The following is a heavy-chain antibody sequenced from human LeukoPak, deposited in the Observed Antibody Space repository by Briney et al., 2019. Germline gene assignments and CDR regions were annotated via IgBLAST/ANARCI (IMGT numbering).Heavy chain of an antibody. Sequence: PGGSPRLSCVASGFTFSNYAMSWIRQAPGKGLEWVSSISVGGTTTYYADSVKGRFSISRDNSENTLYLQMNGLRADDTAVYSCAKSFTSSSSDYWGQGTLVTVSS. CDR2: ISVGGTTT. CDR1: GFTFSNYA. J-gene: IGHJ4*02. CDR3: AKSFTSSSSDY. D-gene: IGHD6-13*01. V-gene: IGHV3-23*01.